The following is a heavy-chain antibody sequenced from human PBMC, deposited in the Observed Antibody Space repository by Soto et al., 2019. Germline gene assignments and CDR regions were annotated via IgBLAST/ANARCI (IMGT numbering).Heavy chain of an antibody. CDR1: GYNFAGSG. CDR3: ARAGASNWNYVSSSS. V-gene: IGHV1-18*04. CDR2: ISANSGDT. Sequence: QVQLVQSGAEVKKPGASVKVSCKASGYNFAGSGFNWVRQAPGQGLEWMGWISANSGDTNYAQNLQGRVTMTTDTSTSTAYMELRSLTSDDTAVYYCARAGASNWNYVSSSSWGQGTLVTVSS. J-gene: IGHJ4*02. D-gene: IGHD1-7*01.